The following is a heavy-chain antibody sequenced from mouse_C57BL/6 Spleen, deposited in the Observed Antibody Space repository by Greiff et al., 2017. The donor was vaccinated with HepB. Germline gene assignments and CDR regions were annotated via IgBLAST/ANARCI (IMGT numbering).Heavy chain of an antibody. CDR1: GYTFTSYW. D-gene: IGHD1-1*01. CDR3: ARKKDITTATGGFAY. J-gene: IGHJ3*01. CDR2: IDPSDSYT. V-gene: IGHV1-50*01. Sequence: VQLQQSGAELVKPGASVKLSCKASGYTFTSYWMQWVKQRPGQGLEWIGEIDPSDSYTNYNQKFKGKATLTVDTSSSTAYMQLSSLTSEDSAVYDCARKKDITTATGGFAYWGQGTLVTVSA.